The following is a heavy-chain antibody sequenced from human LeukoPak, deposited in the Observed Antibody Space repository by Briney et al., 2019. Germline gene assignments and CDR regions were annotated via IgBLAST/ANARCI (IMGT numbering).Heavy chain of an antibody. J-gene: IGHJ4*02. V-gene: IGHV4-31*03. CDR1: GGSISSGGYY. CDR3: ARENVGYYDSSGYYS. Sequence: SETLSLTCTVSGGSISSGGYYWSWIRQHPGKGLEWIGDIYYSGSTYYNPSLKSRVTISVDTSKNQFSLKLSSVTAADTAVYYCARENVGYYDSSGYYSWGQGTLVTVSS. D-gene: IGHD3-22*01. CDR2: IYYSGST.